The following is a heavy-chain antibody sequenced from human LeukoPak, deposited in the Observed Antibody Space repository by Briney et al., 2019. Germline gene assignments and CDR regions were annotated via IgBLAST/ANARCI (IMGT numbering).Heavy chain of an antibody. V-gene: IGHV3-48*02. J-gene: IGHJ4*02. CDR2: ISSSSSTI. CDR1: GFTFSSYS. D-gene: IGHD3-22*01. Sequence: GGSLRLSCAASGFTFSSYSMNWVRQAPGKGLEWVSCISSSSSTIYYADSVKGRFTISRDNAKNSLYLQMNSLRDEDTAVYYCARTWYYYDSSGYYRGTFFDYWGQGTLVTVSS. CDR3: ARTWYYYDSSGYYRGTFFDY.